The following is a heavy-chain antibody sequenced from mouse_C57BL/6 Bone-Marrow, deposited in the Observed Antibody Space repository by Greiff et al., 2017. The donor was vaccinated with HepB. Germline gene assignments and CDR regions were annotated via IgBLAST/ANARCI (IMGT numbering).Heavy chain of an antibody. CDR2: INPGSGGT. CDR3: ARELKFITTVVATPGYAMDY. Sequence: QVQLQQSGAELVRPGTSVKVSCKASGYAFTNYLIEWVKQRPGQGLEWIGVINPGSGGTTYNEKFKGKATLTADKSSSTAYMQLNSLTSEDSAVYFCARELKFITTVVATPGYAMDYWGQGTSVTVSS. J-gene: IGHJ4*01. CDR1: GYAFTNYL. V-gene: IGHV1-54*01. D-gene: IGHD1-1*01.